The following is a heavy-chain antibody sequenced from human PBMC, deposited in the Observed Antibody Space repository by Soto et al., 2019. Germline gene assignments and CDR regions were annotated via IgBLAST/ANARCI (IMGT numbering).Heavy chain of an antibody. CDR3: ARPHDSSGYYHDAFEI. J-gene: IGHJ3*02. CDR1: GYTFTSYY. V-gene: IGHV1-46*01. CDR2: INPSGGST. D-gene: IGHD3-22*01. Sequence: ASVKVSCKASGYTFTSYYMHWVRQAPGQGLEWMGIINPSGGSTSYAQKFQGRVTMTRDTSTSTVYMEPSSLRSEDTAVYYCARPHDSSGYYHDAFEIWGQGTMVTVSS.